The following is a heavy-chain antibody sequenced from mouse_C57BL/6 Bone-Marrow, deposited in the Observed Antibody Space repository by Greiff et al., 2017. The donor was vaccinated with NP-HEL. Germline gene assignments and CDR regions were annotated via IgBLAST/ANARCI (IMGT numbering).Heavy chain of an antibody. CDR2: IYPGNSDT. Sequence: VQLQQSGTVLARPGASVKMSCKTSGYTFTSYWMHWVKQRPGQGLEWIGAIYPGNSDTSYNQKFKGKAKLTAVTSASTAYMELSSLTNEDSAVYYCTTIYYGYDESAMDYWGQGTSVTVSS. V-gene: IGHV1-5*01. CDR3: TTIYYGYDESAMDY. D-gene: IGHD2-2*01. CDR1: GYTFTSYW. J-gene: IGHJ4*01.